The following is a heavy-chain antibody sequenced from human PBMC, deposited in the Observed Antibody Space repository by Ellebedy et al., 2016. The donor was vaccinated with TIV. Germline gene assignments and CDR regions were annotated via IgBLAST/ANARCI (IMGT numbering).Heavy chain of an antibody. Sequence: SETLSLXXDVSGASVSKNYWFHWVRQSPEKGLEWIGEVFSRGTTNYNPSLSSRVTISLDKSNNQISLRLTSLTAADTAMYYCARDFPGVSAMWYWGQGILVTVSS. CDR3: ARDFPGVSAMWY. CDR2: VFSRGTT. J-gene: IGHJ4*02. CDR1: GASVSKNYW. D-gene: IGHD2-21*02. V-gene: IGHV4/OR15-8*02.